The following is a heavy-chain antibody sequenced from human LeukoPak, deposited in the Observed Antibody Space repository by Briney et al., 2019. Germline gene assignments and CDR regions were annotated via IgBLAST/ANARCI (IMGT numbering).Heavy chain of an antibody. V-gene: IGHV3-30*06. D-gene: IGHD3-22*01. CDR3: ARDNDPDYSSSPGWFDL. CDR2: TSPDGSNK. Sequence: PGRSLRLSCAASGFTFSDYGIHWVRLAPGKGLEWVGVTSPDGSNKFYADSVKGRFTVSRDNSKNTLYLQVNSLRAEDTAVYYCARDNDPDYSSSPGWFDLWGQGTLVTVSS. J-gene: IGHJ5*02. CDR1: GFTFSDYG.